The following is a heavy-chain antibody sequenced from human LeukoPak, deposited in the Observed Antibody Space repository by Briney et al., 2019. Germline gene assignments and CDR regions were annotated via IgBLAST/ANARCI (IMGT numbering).Heavy chain of an antibody. CDR1: GASITSYY. CDR2: IYYSGST. Sequence: SETLSLTCTVSGASITSYYWSWIRQSPGKGLEWIGYIYYSGSTNYNPSLKSRATISLDTSKSLFSLKLTSVTPADTAVYYCALGAAFDIWGQGTLVTVSS. J-gene: IGHJ4*02. CDR3: ALGAAFDI. D-gene: IGHD2-15*01. V-gene: IGHV4-59*01.